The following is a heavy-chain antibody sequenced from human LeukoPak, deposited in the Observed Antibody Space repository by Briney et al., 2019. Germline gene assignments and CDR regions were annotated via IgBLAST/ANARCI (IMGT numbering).Heavy chain of an antibody. CDR3: ARERLQFNWFDP. V-gene: IGHV4-31*03. CDR1: GGSISGGGYY. Sequence: KASETLSLTCTVSGGSISGGGYYWSWIRQHPGKGLEWIGYIYYSGSTYYNPPLKSRVTISVDTSKNQFSLKLSSVTAADTAVYYCARERLQFNWFDPWGQGTLVTVSS. J-gene: IGHJ5*02. D-gene: IGHD4-11*01. CDR2: IYYSGST.